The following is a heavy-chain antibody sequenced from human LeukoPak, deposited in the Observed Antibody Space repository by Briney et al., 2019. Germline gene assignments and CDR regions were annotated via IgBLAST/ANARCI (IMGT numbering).Heavy chain of an antibody. CDR1: GFTFSNAW. J-gene: IGHJ4*02. CDR3: ARSSPGVGAT. CDR2: LYSGGST. Sequence: TGGSLRLSCAASGFTFSNAWMNWVRQAPGKGLEWVSILYSGGSTNYADSVKGRFTISRDDSKNTPYLDMNSLRVDDSAVYYCARSSPGVGATWGQGTLVTVSS. V-gene: IGHV3-53*01. D-gene: IGHD1-26*01.